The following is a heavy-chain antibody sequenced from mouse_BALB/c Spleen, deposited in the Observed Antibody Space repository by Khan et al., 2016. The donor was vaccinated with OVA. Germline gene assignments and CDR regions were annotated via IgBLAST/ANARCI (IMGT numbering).Heavy chain of an antibody. CDR2: IDPENDNT. V-gene: IGHV14-1*02. D-gene: IGHD2-1*01. J-gene: IGHJ3*01. CDR1: GFNIKDYY. CDR3: ARRGYGNYWFAY. Sequence: EVQLQQSGAELVRPGALVKLSCKASGFNIKDYYMPWLKQRPEQGLEWIGWIDPENDNTIYDPQFQGKASITADTSSHTAYLQLSSLTSEDTAVYYCARRGYGNYWFAYWGQGTLVTVSA.